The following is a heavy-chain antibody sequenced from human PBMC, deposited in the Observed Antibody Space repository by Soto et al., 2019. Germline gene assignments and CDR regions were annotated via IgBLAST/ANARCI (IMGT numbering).Heavy chain of an antibody. Sequence: QVQLVESGGGVVQPGRSLRLSCAASGFIFSSYAMHWVRQAPDKGLEWVAVISYDGSSKYYADSVKGRFTISRDNSKNTLYQQMNSLSAEDTAVYYCTRADPTVTQSVFDPWGQGTLVTVSS. V-gene: IGHV3-30-3*01. J-gene: IGHJ5*02. CDR1: GFIFSSYA. CDR2: ISYDGSSK. CDR3: TRADPTVTQSVFDP. D-gene: IGHD4-17*01.